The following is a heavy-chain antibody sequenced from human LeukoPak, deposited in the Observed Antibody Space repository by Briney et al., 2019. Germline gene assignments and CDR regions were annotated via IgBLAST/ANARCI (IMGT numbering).Heavy chain of an antibody. V-gene: IGHV1-8*01. J-gene: IGHJ1*01. CDR1: GYPFTRYN. CDR3: ARGLPNAVFGMVIED. CDR2: MNTNSGNT. Sequence: GASVKVSCKASGYPFTRYNVNWVRQATGQGLEWMGWMNTNSGNTGYSQNFQGRVTMTRDTSISTACMELSSLMSEDTAVYYRARGLPNAVFGMVIEDWRQGTLVTVSS. D-gene: IGHD3-3*01.